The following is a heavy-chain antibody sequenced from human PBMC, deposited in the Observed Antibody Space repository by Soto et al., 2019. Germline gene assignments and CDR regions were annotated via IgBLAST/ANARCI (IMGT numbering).Heavy chain of an antibody. CDR2: ISYDGSNK. J-gene: IGHJ4*02. CDR3: ARARLDTPALDY. CDR1: GFTLRSYV. D-gene: IGHD2-2*01. V-gene: IGHV3-30-3*01. Sequence: QVQLVESGGGVVQPGRSLRLPCAASGFTLRSYVMHWVRQAPGKGLEWVAAISYDGSNKYNADSVKGRFTISRDNSKNTLYLQMNSLRVEDTAVYYCARARLDTPALDYWGQGTLVTVSS.